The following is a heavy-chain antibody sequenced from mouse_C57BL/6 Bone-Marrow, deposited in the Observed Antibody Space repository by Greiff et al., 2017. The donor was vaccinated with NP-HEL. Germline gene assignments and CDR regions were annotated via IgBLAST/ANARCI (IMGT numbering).Heavy chain of an antibody. CDR3: ARGGNSWYYLDY. CDR2: FRPYNDDT. CDR1: GYTFTTYP. V-gene: IGHV1-47*01. Sequence: VQLQQSGAELVKPGASVKMSCKASGYTFTTYPIEWVKQNHGKSLEWIGNFRPYNDDTEYTETFKNKATLSVEKSSSTVYLEISRLTSDDSSVDDCARGGNSWYYLDYWGRGTTLTVSS. D-gene: IGHD2-1*01. J-gene: IGHJ2*01.